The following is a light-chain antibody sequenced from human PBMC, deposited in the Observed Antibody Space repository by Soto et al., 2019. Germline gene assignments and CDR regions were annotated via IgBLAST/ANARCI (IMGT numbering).Light chain of an antibody. Sequence: EIVLTQSPGTLSLSPGEGATLSCRASQSIGGNFLAWYQQRRGQAPRLLIHGASNRATGIPDRFSGSGSGTDITLTITRLEHEDFAFYYCQQYGGSPRTFGQGTKVEV. CDR1: QSIGGNF. V-gene: IGKV3-20*01. CDR3: QQYGGSPRT. CDR2: GAS. J-gene: IGKJ1*01.